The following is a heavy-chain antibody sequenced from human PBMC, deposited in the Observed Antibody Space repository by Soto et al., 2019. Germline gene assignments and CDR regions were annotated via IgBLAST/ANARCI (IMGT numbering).Heavy chain of an antibody. D-gene: IGHD3-22*01. Sequence: SVKVSCKASGGTFSSYAISWVRQAPGQGLEWMGGIIPIFGTANYAQKFQGRVTITADESTSTAYMELSSLRSEDTAVYYCARDVGSGYPLGYFDYWGQGTLVTVYS. CDR3: ARDVGSGYPLGYFDY. CDR2: IIPIFGTA. CDR1: GGTFSSYA. J-gene: IGHJ4*02. V-gene: IGHV1-69*13.